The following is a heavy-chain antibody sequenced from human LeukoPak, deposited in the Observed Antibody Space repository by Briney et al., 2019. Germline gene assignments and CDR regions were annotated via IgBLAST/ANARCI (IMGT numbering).Heavy chain of an antibody. CDR3: ARGPRGGHWNEALDY. CDR2: FYPGDADT. Sequence: GETLKISCKASGYSFTTYWIGWVRQMAGKGLEWMGMFYPGDADTRKSPSFQGQVTISGDKSITTASLQWSSLKASDTAIYYCARGPRGGHWNEALDYWGQGTLVTVSS. D-gene: IGHD1-1*01. V-gene: IGHV5-51*01. CDR1: GYSFTTYW. J-gene: IGHJ4*02.